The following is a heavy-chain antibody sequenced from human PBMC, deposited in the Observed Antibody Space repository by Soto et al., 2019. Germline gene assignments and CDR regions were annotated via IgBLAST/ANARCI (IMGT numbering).Heavy chain of an antibody. J-gene: IGHJ4*02. D-gene: IGHD3-3*01. CDR3: ARSSGYHRGYYFDY. Sequence: DVQLVETGGGFIQPGGSLRLSCAASGFTVSNNYMSWVRQAPGKGLEWLSVIYSGGNTVYADSVKGRFTISRDNSKNTVNLQMNSLRADDTAVYFCARSSGYHRGYYFDYWGQGTLVTISS. CDR2: IYSGGNT. V-gene: IGHV3-53*02. CDR1: GFTVSNNY.